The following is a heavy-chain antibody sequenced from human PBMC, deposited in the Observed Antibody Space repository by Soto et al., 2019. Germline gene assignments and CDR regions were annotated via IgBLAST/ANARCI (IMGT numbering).Heavy chain of an antibody. CDR1: GLTFSSYW. V-gene: IGHV3-7*01. CDR3: ASAYYYDSSGYSPGGY. CDR2: IKQDGSQK. J-gene: IGHJ4*02. Sequence: GGSLRLSCAASGLTFSSYWMSWVRQAPGKGLEWVANIKQDGSQKYYVDSVKGRFTISRDNAKNSLYLQMNSLRVEDTAVYYCASAYYYDSSGYSPGGYWGQGTLVTVSS. D-gene: IGHD3-22*01.